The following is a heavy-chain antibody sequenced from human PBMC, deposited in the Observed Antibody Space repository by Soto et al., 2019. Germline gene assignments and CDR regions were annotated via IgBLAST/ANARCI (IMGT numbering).Heavy chain of an antibody. Sequence: PGESLKISCKGSGYSFTSYWIGWVRQMPGKGLEWMGRIDPSDSYINYSPSFRGHVTISADKSISTAYLQWSSLKASDTAMYYCARQYSSGWYYFDYWGQGTLVTVSS. CDR3: ARQYSSGWYYFDY. D-gene: IGHD6-19*01. CDR2: IDPSDSYI. CDR1: GYSFTSYW. J-gene: IGHJ4*02. V-gene: IGHV5-10-1*01.